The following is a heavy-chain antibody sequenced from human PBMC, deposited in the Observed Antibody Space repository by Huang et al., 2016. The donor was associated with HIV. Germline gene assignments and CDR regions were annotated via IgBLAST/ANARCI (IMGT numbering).Heavy chain of an antibody. CDR2: IYYSGST. Sequence: QLQLQESGPGLVKPSETLSLTCSVSGGSISSSSYYWGWIRQPPGKGLAWIGSIYYSGSTFSNPSRTIRVTISLDMSKNQVSLRLSSVTAADSSVYYCARHMDCSSSSCLAGGHESGPFDMWGQGTMFTVSS. CDR1: GGSISSSSYY. J-gene: IGHJ3*02. D-gene: IGHD2-2*01. V-gene: IGHV4-39*01. CDR3: ARHMDCSSSSCLAGGHESGPFDM.